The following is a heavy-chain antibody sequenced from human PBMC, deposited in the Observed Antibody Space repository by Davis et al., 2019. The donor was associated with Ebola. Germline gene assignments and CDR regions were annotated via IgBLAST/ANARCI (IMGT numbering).Heavy chain of an antibody. V-gene: IGHV4-34*01. Sequence: SETLSLTCAVYGGSFSGYYWSWIRQPPGKGLEWIGEINHSGSTNYNPSLKSRVTISVDTSKNQLSLKLSSVTAADTAVYYCAAEGRSSRPGYWGQGTLVTVSS. J-gene: IGHJ4*02. CDR2: INHSGST. CDR3: AAEGRSSRPGY. CDR1: GGSFSGYY. D-gene: IGHD3-10*01.